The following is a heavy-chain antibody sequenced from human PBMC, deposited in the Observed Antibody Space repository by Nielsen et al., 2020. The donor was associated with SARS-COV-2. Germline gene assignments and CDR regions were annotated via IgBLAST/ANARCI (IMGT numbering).Heavy chain of an antibody. CDR3: SSPTVAY. CDR1: RFTFSSYD. J-gene: IGHJ4*02. D-gene: IGHD4-23*01. V-gene: IGHV3-30*03. CDR2: ISYDGGNE. Sequence: GESLKISCAASRFTFSSYDMHWVRQAPGKGLEWVTVISYDGGNEFYGDSVRGRFTISRDDSKNTAYLQMNSLKTEDTAVYYCSSPTVAYWGQGTLVTVSS.